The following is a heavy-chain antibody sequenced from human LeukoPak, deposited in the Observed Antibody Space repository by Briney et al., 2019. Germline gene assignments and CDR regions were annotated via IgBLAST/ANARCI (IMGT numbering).Heavy chain of an antibody. J-gene: IGHJ4*02. CDR3: ARLPQFSSNWHTQIDY. D-gene: IGHD6-13*01. Sequence: SETLSLTCTVSGGSISSSSYYWGWIRQPPGKGLEWIGSIYYSGSTYYNPSLKSRVTISVDTSKNQFSLKLSSVTAADTAVYYCARLPQFSSNWHTQIDYWGQGTLVTVSS. CDR2: IYYSGST. V-gene: IGHV4-39*01. CDR1: GGSISSSSYY.